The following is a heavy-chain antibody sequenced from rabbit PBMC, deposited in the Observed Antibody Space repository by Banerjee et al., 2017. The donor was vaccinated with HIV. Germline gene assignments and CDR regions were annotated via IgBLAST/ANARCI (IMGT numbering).Heavy chain of an antibody. V-gene: IGHV1S40*01. CDR3: ARDLTGVTGWNFNL. Sequence: QSLEESGGDLVKPGASLTLTCTASGFTLTNYWMCWVRQAPGKGLEWIACIGAGSSGSTYYASWAKGRFTISKTSSTTVTLQMTSLTAADTASYFCARDLTGVTGWNFNLWGPGTLVTVS. D-gene: IGHD7-1*01. CDR2: IGAGSSGST. CDR1: GFTLTNYW. J-gene: IGHJ4*01.